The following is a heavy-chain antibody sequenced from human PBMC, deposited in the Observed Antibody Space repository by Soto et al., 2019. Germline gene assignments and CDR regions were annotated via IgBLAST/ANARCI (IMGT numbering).Heavy chain of an antibody. Sequence: ASVKVSCKASGYTLTSFYMHWVRQAPGQGLEWMGMINPGGGVTSYAQKFEGRVTLTRDTSTSTVYMELRSLRFEDTAVYYCARQKHIAVVTARGYFDPWGQGTLVTVSS. CDR1: GYTLTSFY. D-gene: IGHD2-21*02. J-gene: IGHJ5*02. CDR2: INPGGGVT. CDR3: ARQKHIAVVTARGYFDP. V-gene: IGHV1-46*01.